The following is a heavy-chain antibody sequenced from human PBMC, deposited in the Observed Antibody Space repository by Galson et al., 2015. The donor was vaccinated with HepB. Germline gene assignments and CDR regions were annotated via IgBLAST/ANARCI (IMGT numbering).Heavy chain of an antibody. Sequence: SLRLSCAASGFTCDDYAMHWVRQAPGKGLEWVSGISWNSRNVAYAESVKGRFTISRDNAKNYLYLQMNSLRAEDTALYYCAKDHHSGFWILPNLDPWGQGTLVTVS. J-gene: IGHJ5*02. CDR2: ISWNSRNV. V-gene: IGHV3-9*01. CDR1: GFTCDDYA. CDR3: AKDHHSGFWILPNLDP. D-gene: IGHD3/OR15-3a*01.